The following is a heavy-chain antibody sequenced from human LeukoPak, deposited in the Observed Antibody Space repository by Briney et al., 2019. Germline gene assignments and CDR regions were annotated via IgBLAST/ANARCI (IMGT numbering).Heavy chain of an antibody. CDR2: IYYSGST. J-gene: IGHJ4*02. V-gene: IGHV4-59*08. CDR3: ARQRPGLDSSGSYDY. D-gene: IGHD3-22*01. Sequence: PSETLSLTCTVSGGSISSYYWSWIRQPPGKGLEWIGYIYYSGSTNYNPSLKSRVTISVDTSKNQFSLRLSSVTAADTAVYYCARQRPGLDSSGSYDYWGQGTLVTVSS. CDR1: GGSISSYY.